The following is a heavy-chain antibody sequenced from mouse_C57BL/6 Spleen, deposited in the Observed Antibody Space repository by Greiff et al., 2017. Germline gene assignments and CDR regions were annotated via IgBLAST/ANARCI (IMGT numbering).Heavy chain of an antibody. CDR2: IHPNSGST. Sequence: QVHVKQPGAELVKPGASVKLSCKASGYTFTSYWMHWVKQRPGQGLEWIGMIHPNSGSTNYNEKFKSKATLTVDKSSGTAYMQLSSLTSEDSAVYYCAIYYYGSSYADYFDYWGQGTTLTVSS. CDR3: AIYYYGSSYADYFDY. CDR1: GYTFTSYW. J-gene: IGHJ2*01. V-gene: IGHV1-64*01. D-gene: IGHD1-1*01.